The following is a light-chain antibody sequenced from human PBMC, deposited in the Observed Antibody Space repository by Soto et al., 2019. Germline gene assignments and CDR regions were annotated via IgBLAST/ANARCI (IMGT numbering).Light chain of an antibody. CDR3: RQPQQTVT. Sequence: DTVLTQSPLSLSVTPGEPASISCRSSQSLLHSNGYNYLDWYLQKPGQSPQLLIYLGSNRASGVPDRFSGSGAGTDFTLKISRVEAEDVGIYYCRQPQQTVTFGPGTKVDIK. V-gene: IGKV2-28*01. CDR1: QSLLHSNGYNY. J-gene: IGKJ3*01. CDR2: LGS.